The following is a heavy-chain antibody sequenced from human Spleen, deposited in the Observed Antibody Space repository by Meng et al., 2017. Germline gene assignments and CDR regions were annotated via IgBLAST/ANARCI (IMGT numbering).Heavy chain of an antibody. D-gene: IGHD6-13*01. Sequence: GESLKISCKGSGYSFTSYWIGWARQMPGKGLEWMGIIYPGDSDTRYSPSFQGQVTISADKSISTAYLQWSSLKASDTAMYYCARDDSSSWYAFDIWGQGTMVTVSS. J-gene: IGHJ3*02. CDR2: IYPGDSDT. V-gene: IGHV5-51*01. CDR1: GYSFTSYW. CDR3: ARDDSSSWYAFDI.